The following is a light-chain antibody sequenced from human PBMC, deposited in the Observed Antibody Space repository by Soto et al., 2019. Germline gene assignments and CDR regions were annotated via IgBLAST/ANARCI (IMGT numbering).Light chain of an antibody. Sequence: EIVLTQSPATLSLSPGERATLSCRASQSVRTNLAWYQQKPVQAPRLLIYDASNRATGIPARFSGSGSGTDFTLTISSLEPEDFAVYYCQQRSNWPPITFGQGTRLEI. CDR3: QQRSNWPPIT. V-gene: IGKV3-11*01. CDR2: DAS. J-gene: IGKJ5*01. CDR1: QSVRTN.